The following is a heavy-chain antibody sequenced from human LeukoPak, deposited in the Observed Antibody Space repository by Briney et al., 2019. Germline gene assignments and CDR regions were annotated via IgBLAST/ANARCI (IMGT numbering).Heavy chain of an antibody. J-gene: IGHJ5*02. D-gene: IGHD2-15*01. Sequence: GGSLRLSCAASGFTFSSYAMHWVRQAPGKGLEWVAVISYDGSNKYYADSVKGRFTISRDNSKNTLYLQMNSLRAEDTAVYYCAKGLDIVVVVAAEGDWFDPWGQGTLVTVSS. CDR1: GFTFSSYA. CDR2: ISYDGSNK. CDR3: AKGLDIVVVVAAEGDWFDP. V-gene: IGHV3-30-3*01.